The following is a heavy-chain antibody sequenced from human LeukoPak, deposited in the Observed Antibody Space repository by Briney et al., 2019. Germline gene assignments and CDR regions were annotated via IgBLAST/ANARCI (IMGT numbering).Heavy chain of an antibody. CDR2: ISDSGTNT. V-gene: IGHV3-23*01. Sequence: GGSLRLSCAASGFTFSRSAMSWVRQAPGKGLEWVSVISDSGTNTYYADSVKGRFTISRDSSKNTLFLQMNSLRTEDTAVYYCVKYYRGPVHYYFDYWGQGSLVTVSS. CDR3: VKYYRGPVHYYFDY. CDR1: GFTFSRSA. D-gene: IGHD3-16*02. J-gene: IGHJ4*02.